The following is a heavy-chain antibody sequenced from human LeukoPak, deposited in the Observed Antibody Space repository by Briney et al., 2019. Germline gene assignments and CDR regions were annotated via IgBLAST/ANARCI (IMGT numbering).Heavy chain of an antibody. D-gene: IGHD6-19*01. Sequence: PGGSLRLSCAASGFNFSSYGMHWVRQAPGTGLEWVAFISYHGSSTYYADSVKGRFTISRDNSRNTLYLQINSLRGEDTAIYYCAKYQGTMAGTIVYWGQGTLVTVSS. CDR3: AKYQGTMAGTIVY. CDR2: ISYHGSST. CDR1: GFNFSSYG. V-gene: IGHV3-30*18. J-gene: IGHJ4*02.